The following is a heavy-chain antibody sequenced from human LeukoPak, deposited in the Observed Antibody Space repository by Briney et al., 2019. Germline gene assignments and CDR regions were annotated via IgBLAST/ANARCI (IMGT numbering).Heavy chain of an antibody. CDR3: ARPWRITGTTYGY. Sequence: ASQTLSLTCTVSGGSISSGSYYWSWIRQPAGKGLEWIGRIYTSGSTNYNPSLKSRVTISVDTSKNQFSLKLSSVTAADTAVYYCARPWRITGTTYGYWGQGTLVTVSS. CDR1: GGSISSGSYY. V-gene: IGHV4-61*02. D-gene: IGHD1-7*01. J-gene: IGHJ4*02. CDR2: IYTSGST.